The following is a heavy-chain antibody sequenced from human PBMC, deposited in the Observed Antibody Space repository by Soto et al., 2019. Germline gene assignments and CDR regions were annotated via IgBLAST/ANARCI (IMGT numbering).Heavy chain of an antibody. V-gene: IGHV3-30*03. J-gene: IGHJ6*04. CDR3: ARVKGAVAGLMGG. D-gene: IGHD6-19*01. CDR1: GFTFSSYG. CDR2: ISYDGSNK. Sequence: GSLRLSCAASGFTFSSYGMHWGRQAPGKGLEWVAVISYDGSNKYYADSVKGRFTISRDNSKNTLYLQMNSLRAEDTAVYYWARVKGAVAGLMGGWGKGNTSTVSS.